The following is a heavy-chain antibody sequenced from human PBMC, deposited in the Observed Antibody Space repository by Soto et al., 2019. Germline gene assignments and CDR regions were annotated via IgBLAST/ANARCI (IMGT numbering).Heavy chain of an antibody. J-gene: IGHJ6*03. V-gene: IGHV3-74*01. CDR2: INSDGSST. D-gene: IGHD3-3*01. Sequence: PGGSLRLSCAASGFTFSSYWMHWVRKAPGKGLVWVSRINSDGSSTSYADSVKGRFTISRDNAKNTLYLQMNSLRAEDTAVYYCARGGITIFGVGRGGCVWCYMDVWGKGTTVTVSS. CDR1: GFTFSSYW. CDR3: ARGGITIFGVGRGGCVWCYMDV.